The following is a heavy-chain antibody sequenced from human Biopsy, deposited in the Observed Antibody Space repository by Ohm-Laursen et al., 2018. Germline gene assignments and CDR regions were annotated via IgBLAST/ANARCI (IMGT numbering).Heavy chain of an antibody. CDR1: GGSFTGHY. Sequence: PSDTLSLTCTVSGGSFTGHYWSWIRQPPGKELEWIGHISYTGYTSYNASLKSRVTISVDTSRNHFSLRLSSLTAADTAVYYCARGSNDFGGLYFPRWGQGTLLTVSS. D-gene: IGHD4-23*01. J-gene: IGHJ4*02. V-gene: IGHV4-59*11. CDR3: ARGSNDFGGLYFPR. CDR2: ISYTGYT.